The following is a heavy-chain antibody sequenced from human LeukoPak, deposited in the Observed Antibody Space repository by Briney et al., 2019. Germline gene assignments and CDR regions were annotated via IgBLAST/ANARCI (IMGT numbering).Heavy chain of an antibody. D-gene: IGHD4-23*01. V-gene: IGHV3-21*01. CDR3: VLINREVGTSYGLPDL. J-gene: IGHJ4*02. CDR2: ISGGSSYI. CDR1: GFTFSSYT. Sequence: GGSLTLSCAASGFTFSSYTMTWVRQPPGKGLEWVSSISGGSSYIYYADSVKGRFTISRDNAKNSLYLQMNSLGAGDTAVYYCVLINREVGTSYGLPDLWGQGTLVTVSS.